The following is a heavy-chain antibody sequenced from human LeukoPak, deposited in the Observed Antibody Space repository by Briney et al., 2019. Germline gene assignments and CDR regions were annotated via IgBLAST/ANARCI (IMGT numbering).Heavy chain of an antibody. V-gene: IGHV3-11*04. J-gene: IGHJ4*02. CDR2: ISSSGSTI. CDR1: GFTVSSNY. D-gene: IGHD3-10*01. CDR3: ARGLYYYGSGSEDHDY. Sequence: GGSLRLSCAASGFTVSSNYMSWIRQAPGKGLEWVSYISSSGSTIYYADSVKGRFTISRDNAKNSLYLQMNSLRAGDTAVYYCARGLYYYGSGSEDHDYWGQGTLVTVSS.